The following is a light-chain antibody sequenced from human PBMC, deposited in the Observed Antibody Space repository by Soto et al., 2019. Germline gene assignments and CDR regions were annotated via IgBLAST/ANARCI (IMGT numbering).Light chain of an antibody. CDR1: SSDVGGYNY. V-gene: IGLV2-14*01. Sequence: QSALTQPASVSGSPGQSITISCTGTSSDVGGYNYVSWYQQHPGKVPKLMIYEVTNRPSGVSNRFSGSKSGNTASLTISGLQAEDEADYYCSSFTSSSTQVFGGGTKLTV. CDR2: EVT. J-gene: IGLJ2*01. CDR3: SSFTSSSTQV.